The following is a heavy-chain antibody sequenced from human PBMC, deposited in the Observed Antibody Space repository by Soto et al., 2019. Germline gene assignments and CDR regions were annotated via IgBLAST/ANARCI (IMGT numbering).Heavy chain of an antibody. CDR3: ARSAGWYAVHS. CDR2: IDNSGST. V-gene: IGHV4-4*02. D-gene: IGHD6-19*01. J-gene: IGHJ4*02. Sequence: QVQLQESGPGLVKPSGTLSLTCAVSAVSISSGSFWGWVRQPPGKGLEWIGDIDNSGSTNYNPSLKSRVTIAVDTSTNHFSLKLNSVTAADTAVYSCARSAGWYAVHSWGQGILVIVSS. CDR1: AVSISSGSF.